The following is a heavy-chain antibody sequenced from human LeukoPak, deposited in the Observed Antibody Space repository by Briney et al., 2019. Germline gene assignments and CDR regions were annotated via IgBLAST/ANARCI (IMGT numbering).Heavy chain of an antibody. CDR3: ARVYGDYTGYMDV. D-gene: IGHD4-17*01. CDR1: GFTLSSYW. CDR2: INSDGSST. V-gene: IGHV3-74*01. Sequence: PGGSLRLSCAASGFTLSSYWMHWVRQAPGKGLVWVSRINSDGSSTSYADSVKGRFTISRDNAKNTLYLQMNSLRAEDTAVYYCARVYGDYTGYMDVWGKGTTVTVSS. J-gene: IGHJ6*03.